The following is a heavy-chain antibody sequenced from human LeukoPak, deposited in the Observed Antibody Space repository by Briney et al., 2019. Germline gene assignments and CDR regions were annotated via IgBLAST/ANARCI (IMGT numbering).Heavy chain of an antibody. D-gene: IGHD3-10*01. CDR3: AKDRVAYYGSGSYYREPHYFDY. V-gene: IGHV3-30-3*01. CDR1: GFTFSYHA. CDR2: ISNGGNHQ. J-gene: IGHJ4*02. Sequence: GRSLRLSCAASGFTFSYHAMHWLRPAPGKGLEWEAVISNGGNHQYYADSVRGRFIISRDNSKNTLYLQMNSLRAEDTAVYYCAKDRVAYYGSGSYYREPHYFDYWGQGTLVTVSS.